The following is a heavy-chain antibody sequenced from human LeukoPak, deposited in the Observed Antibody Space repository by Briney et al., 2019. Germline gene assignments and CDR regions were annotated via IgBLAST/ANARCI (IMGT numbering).Heavy chain of an antibody. J-gene: IGHJ4*02. D-gene: IGHD2-15*01. V-gene: IGHV4-4*07. CDR2: IYTSGST. CDR1: GGSISSYY. CDR3: ARARRYCSGGSCYFHFDY. Sequence: SETLSLTCTVSGGSISSYYWSWIRQPAGKGLEWIGRIYTSGSTNYNPSLKSRVTMSVDTSKSQFSLKLSSVTAADTAVYYCARARRYCSGGSCYFHFDYWGQGTLVTVSS.